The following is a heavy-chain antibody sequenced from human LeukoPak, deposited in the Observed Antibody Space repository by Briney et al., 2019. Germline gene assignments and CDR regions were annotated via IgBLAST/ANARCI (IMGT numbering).Heavy chain of an antibody. CDR3: ARHQGGSSWGFDP. Sequence: PSETLSLTCTVSGGSFSSYYWSWIRQPPGKGLEWIGYIYYSGTTKYNPSLKSRVTISVDTSKNQFSLKLSSVTAADTAVYYCARHQGGSSWGFDPWGQGILVTVSS. J-gene: IGHJ5*02. CDR1: GGSFSSYY. CDR2: IYYSGTT. V-gene: IGHV4-59*08. D-gene: IGHD3-10*01.